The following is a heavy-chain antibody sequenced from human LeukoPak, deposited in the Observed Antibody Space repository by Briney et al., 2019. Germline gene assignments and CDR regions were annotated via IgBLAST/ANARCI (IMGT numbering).Heavy chain of an antibody. CDR3: ATSYYDYVWGSYRNYYMDV. CDR2: ISSSGSTI. V-gene: IGHV3-11*01. Sequence: GSLRLSCAASGFTFSDYYMSWIRQAPGKGLEWVSYISSSGSTIYYADSVKGRFTISRDNAKNSLYLQMNSLRAEDTAVYYCATSYYDYVWGSYRNYYMDVWGKGTTVTISS. CDR1: GFTFSDYY. D-gene: IGHD3-16*02. J-gene: IGHJ6*03.